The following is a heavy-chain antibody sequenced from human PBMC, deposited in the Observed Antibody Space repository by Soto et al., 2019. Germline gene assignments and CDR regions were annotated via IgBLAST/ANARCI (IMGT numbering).Heavy chain of an antibody. D-gene: IGHD3-22*01. CDR3: AIDEGYSDSSDYYDY. CDR1: GYTFTSYG. Sequence: ASVKVSCKASGYTFTSYGISWVRQAPGQGLEWMGWISAYNGNTNYAQKLQGRVTMTTDTSASTAYMELSSLRSEDTALYYCAIDEGYSDSSDYYDYWGQGSLVTVSS. V-gene: IGHV1-18*01. J-gene: IGHJ4*02. CDR2: ISAYNGNT.